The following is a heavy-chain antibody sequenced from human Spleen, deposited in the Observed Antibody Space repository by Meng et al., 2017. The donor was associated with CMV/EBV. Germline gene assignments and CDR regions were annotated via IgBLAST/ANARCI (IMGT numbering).Heavy chain of an antibody. J-gene: IGHJ6*02. CDR1: GGSISSSSYY. V-gene: IGHV4-39*07. CDR3: AREYSSSYNYYYYGMDV. D-gene: IGHD6-13*01. Sequence: SETLSLTCTVPGGSISSSSYYWGWIRQPPGKGLEWIGSIYYSGSTYYNPSLKSRVTISVDTSKNQFSLKLSSVTAADTAVYYCAREYSSSYNYYYYGMDVWGQGTTVTVSS. CDR2: IYYSGST.